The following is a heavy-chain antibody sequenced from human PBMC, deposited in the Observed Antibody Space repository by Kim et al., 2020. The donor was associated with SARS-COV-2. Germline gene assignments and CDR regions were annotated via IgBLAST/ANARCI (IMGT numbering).Heavy chain of an antibody. J-gene: IGHJ4*02. V-gene: IGHV3-13*01. D-gene: IGHD2-15*01. CDR3: ARPEYCSRGTCTQGIGY. CDR1: GFPFSTYD. Sequence: GGSLRLSCAASGFPFSTYDMHWVRQPTGKGLEWFSAIETACKTYYSGSVKGRFTSSREDAKNSLYLQMNSLRVGDTAVYYCARPEYCSRGTCTQGIGYWGQGTLVTVSS. CDR2: IETACKT.